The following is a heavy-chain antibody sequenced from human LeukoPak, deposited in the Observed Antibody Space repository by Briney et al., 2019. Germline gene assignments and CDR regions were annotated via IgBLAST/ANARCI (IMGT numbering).Heavy chain of an antibody. CDR1: GGSFSGYY. V-gene: IGHV4-34*01. CDR2: INHSGST. Sequence: SETLSLTCAVYGGSFSGYYWSWIRQPPGKGLESIGEINHSGSTNYNPSLKSRVTISVDTSKNQFSLKLSSVTAADTAVYYCARKPGVVPAAMFGYWGQGTLVTVSS. J-gene: IGHJ4*02. D-gene: IGHD2-2*01. CDR3: ARKPGVVPAAMFGY.